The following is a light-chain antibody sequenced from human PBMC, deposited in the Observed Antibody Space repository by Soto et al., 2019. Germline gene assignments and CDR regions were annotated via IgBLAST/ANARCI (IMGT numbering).Light chain of an antibody. CDR3: QQRSNLPQLT. J-gene: IGKJ4*01. V-gene: IGKV3-11*01. Sequence: DIVMTQSPDFLAVSLGERATITCKSSQTVLYRSSNKSYLAWYQQKPGQAPRLLIYDASNRATGIPARFSGSGSVTDFTLTISSLEPEDFAVYYCQQRSNLPQLTFGGGTKVEIK. CDR1: QTVLYRSSNKSY. CDR2: DAS.